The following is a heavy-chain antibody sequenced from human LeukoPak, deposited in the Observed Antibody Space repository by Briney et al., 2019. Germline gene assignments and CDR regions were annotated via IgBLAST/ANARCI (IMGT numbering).Heavy chain of an antibody. CDR3: ARGRTFDN. CDR1: GGSMSSRSYY. CDR2: IYDRGST. V-gene: IGHV4-39*07. J-gene: IGHJ4*02. Sequence: PSETLSLTCTVSGGSMSSRSYYWGWIRQPPGKGLEWIGNIYDRGSTKYNPSLKSRVTISVDTSQNQFSLRLSSVTAADTAVYYCARGRTFDNWGQGTLVTVSS.